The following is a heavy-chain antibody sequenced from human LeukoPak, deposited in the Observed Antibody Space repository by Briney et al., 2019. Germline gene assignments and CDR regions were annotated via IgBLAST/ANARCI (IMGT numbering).Heavy chain of an antibody. Sequence: GASVKVSCKASGYTFTSYAMNWVRQAPGQGLEWMGWINTNTGNPTYAQGFTGRFVFSLDTSVSTAYLQISSLKAEDTAVYYCAREVATIRGDAFDIWGQGTMVTVSS. V-gene: IGHV7-4-1*02. D-gene: IGHD5-12*01. CDR2: INTNTGNP. CDR3: AREVATIRGDAFDI. CDR1: GYTFTSYA. J-gene: IGHJ3*02.